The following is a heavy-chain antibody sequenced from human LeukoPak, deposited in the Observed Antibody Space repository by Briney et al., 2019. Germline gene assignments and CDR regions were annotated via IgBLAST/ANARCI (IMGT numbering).Heavy chain of an antibody. J-gene: IGHJ5*02. CDR1: GFTFSSYA. CDR2: ISGSGGST. CDR3: AKGGYCSSTSCYTSWFDP. Sequence: PGGSLRLSCAASGFTFSSYAMSWVRQAPGKGLEWVSDISGSGGSTYYADSVKGRFTISRDNSKNTLYLQMNSLRAEDTAVYYCAKGGYCSSTSCYTSWFDPWGQGTLVTVSS. D-gene: IGHD2-2*02. V-gene: IGHV3-23*01.